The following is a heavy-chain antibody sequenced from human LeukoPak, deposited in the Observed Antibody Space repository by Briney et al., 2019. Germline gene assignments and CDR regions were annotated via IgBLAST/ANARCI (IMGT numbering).Heavy chain of an antibody. CDR1: GGSFSGYY. Sequence: SETLSLTCAVYGGSFSGYYWSWIRQPPGKGLEWIGEINHSGSTNYNPSLKSRVTISVDTSKSQFSLKLSSVTAADTAVYYCATPYGSYYNAEYFQHWGQGTLVTVPS. CDR2: INHSGST. CDR3: ATPYGSYYNAEYFQH. D-gene: IGHD1-26*01. J-gene: IGHJ1*01. V-gene: IGHV4-34*01.